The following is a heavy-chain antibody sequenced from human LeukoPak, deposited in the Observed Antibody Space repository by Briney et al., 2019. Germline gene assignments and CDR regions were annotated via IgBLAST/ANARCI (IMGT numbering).Heavy chain of an antibody. J-gene: IGHJ4*02. D-gene: IGHD3-22*01. Sequence: KPSETLSLTCTVSGGSISSYYWSWIRQPPGKGLEWIGYIYYSGSTNYNPSLKSRVTISVDTSKNQFSLKLSSVTAADTAVYYCARGRHYYDSSGYQFDYWGQGTLVTVSS. CDR3: ARGRHYYDSSGYQFDY. V-gene: IGHV4-59*01. CDR2: IYYSGST. CDR1: GGSISSYY.